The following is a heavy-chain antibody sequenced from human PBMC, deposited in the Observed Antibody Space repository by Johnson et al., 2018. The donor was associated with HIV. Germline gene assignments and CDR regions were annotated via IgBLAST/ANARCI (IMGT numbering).Heavy chain of an antibody. CDR2: ISWNSDNI. Sequence: VQLVESGGGLVQPGGSLRLSCAPSGFTFDDYAMHWVRQPPGKGLEWVSGISWNSDNIAYADSVKGRFTISRDNSKNTLYLQMNSLRAEDTAVYYCAKRYSGSLRDTFDIWGQGTMVTVSP. V-gene: IGHV3-9*01. J-gene: IGHJ3*02. CDR3: AKRYSGSLRDTFDI. CDR1: GFTFDDYA. D-gene: IGHD1-26*01.